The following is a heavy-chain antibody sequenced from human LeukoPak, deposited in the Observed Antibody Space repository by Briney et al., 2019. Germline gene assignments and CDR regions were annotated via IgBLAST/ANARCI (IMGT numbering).Heavy chain of an antibody. J-gene: IGHJ4*02. CDR1: GGSFSGYY. CDR3: ARGGRGLQGVPFGY. D-gene: IGHD5-24*01. V-gene: IGHV4-34*01. Sequence: PSETLSLTCAVYGGSFSGYYWSWIRQPPGKGLEWIGEINHSGSTNYNPSLKSRVTISVDTSKNQFSLKLSSVTAADTAVYYCARGGRGLQGVPFGYWGQGTLVTVSS. CDR2: INHSGST.